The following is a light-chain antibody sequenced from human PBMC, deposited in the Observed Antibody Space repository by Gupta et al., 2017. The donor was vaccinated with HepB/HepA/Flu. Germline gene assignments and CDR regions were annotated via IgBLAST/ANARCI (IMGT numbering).Light chain of an antibody. Sequence: QSALTQPASVSGSPGQSITISCTGTSSDVGGYNYVSWYQQHPGKAPKLMIYDVSNRPSGVSIRFSGSTSGNTASLTISGLQAEDEAYDYCSSYTSSNTGVFGGGTTLTVL. CDR2: DVS. CDR1: SSDVGGYNY. V-gene: IGLV2-14*03. CDR3: SSYTSSNTGV. J-gene: IGLJ3*02.